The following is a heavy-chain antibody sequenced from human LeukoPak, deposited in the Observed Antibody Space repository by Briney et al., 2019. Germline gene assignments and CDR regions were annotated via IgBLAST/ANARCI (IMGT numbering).Heavy chain of an antibody. D-gene: IGHD2-21*02. Sequence: SETLSLTCTVSGGSISSYYWSWIRIRQPAGKGLEWIGRIHSSGSTNYNPSLKGRVTMSVDTSKNQFSLSLTSVTAADTAVYYCARTTAHWYFDLWGRGTLVSVSS. J-gene: IGHJ2*01. V-gene: IGHV4-4*07. CDR3: ARTTAHWYFDL. CDR1: GGSISSYY. CDR2: IHSSGST.